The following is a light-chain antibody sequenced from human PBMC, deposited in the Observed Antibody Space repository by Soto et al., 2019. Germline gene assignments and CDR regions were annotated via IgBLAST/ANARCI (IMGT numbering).Light chain of an antibody. J-gene: IGKJ1*01. CDR2: GAS. Sequence: EIVMTQSPATLSVSPGERATLSCRASQSVSSNLAWYQQKPGQAPRLLIYGASTRATGIPARFSGSGSGTEFTLTISRLQSEDFAVYYCQSGTFGQGTKVEIK. CDR1: QSVSSN. CDR3: QSGT. V-gene: IGKV3-15*01.